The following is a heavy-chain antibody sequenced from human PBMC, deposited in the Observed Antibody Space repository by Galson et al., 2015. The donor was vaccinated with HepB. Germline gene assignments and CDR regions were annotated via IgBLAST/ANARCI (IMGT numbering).Heavy chain of an antibody. CDR3: ARGYCSGGSCYTNYGMDV. D-gene: IGHD2-15*01. J-gene: IGHJ6*02. Sequence: SVKVSCKASGGTFSSYAISWVRQAPGQGLEWMGGIIPIFGTANYAQKFQGRVTITADESTSTAYMELSSLRSEDTAVYYCARGYCSGGSCYTNYGMDVWGQGTTVTVSS. CDR2: IIPIFGTA. V-gene: IGHV1-69*13. CDR1: GGTFSSYA.